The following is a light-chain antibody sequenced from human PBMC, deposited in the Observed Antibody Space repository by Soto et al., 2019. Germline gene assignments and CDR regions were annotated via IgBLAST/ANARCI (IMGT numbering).Light chain of an antibody. CDR1: SSDVGGYNY. Sequence: QSALTQPASVSGSPGQSITISCTGTSSDVGGYNYVSWYQQYPGKVPKLMIYEVSNRPSGVSNRFSGSKSGNTASLTISGLQAEDEADYYCSSYRSSSSGVVFGGGTKLTVL. J-gene: IGLJ2*01. V-gene: IGLV2-14*01. CDR3: SSYRSSSSGVV. CDR2: EVS.